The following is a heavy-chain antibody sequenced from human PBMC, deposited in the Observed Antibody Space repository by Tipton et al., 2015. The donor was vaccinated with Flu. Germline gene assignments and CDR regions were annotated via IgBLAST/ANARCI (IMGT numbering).Heavy chain of an antibody. CDR1: GDSIGSRYF. D-gene: IGHD3-22*01. J-gene: IGHJ4*02. CDR3: ARKNYYDNKSFDY. CDR2: IFRTGST. V-gene: IGHV4-38-2*01. Sequence: TLSLTCSVSGDSIGSRYFWGWIRQPPEKGLEWIGNIFRTGSTYYNPSLKSRVTISIDRSKDQFSLDLTSVIAADTAVYYCARKNYYDNKSFDYWGQGTLVTVSS.